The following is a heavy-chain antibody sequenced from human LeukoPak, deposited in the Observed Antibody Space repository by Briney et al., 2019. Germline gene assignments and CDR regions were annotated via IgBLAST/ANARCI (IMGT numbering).Heavy chain of an antibody. CDR3: ARDLLMYYSGSGEST. CDR1: GYTFTGYY. Sequence: ASVKVSCKASGYTFTGYYMHWVRQAPGHGLEWMGWINLHSGGTNYAQKFQGRVTMTRDTSISTAYMELSRLRSDDTAVYYCARDLLMYYSGSGESTWGQGTLVTVSS. CDR2: INLHSGGT. D-gene: IGHD3-10*01. J-gene: IGHJ5*02. V-gene: IGHV1-2*02.